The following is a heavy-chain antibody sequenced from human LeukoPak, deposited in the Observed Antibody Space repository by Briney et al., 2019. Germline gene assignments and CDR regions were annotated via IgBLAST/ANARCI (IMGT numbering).Heavy chain of an antibody. V-gene: IGHV1-69*05. D-gene: IGHD2-2*01. CDR3: ARVEARYCSSTSCYDHAFDI. J-gene: IGHJ3*02. CDR2: IIPIFGTA. Sequence: ASVKVSCKASGGTFSSYAISWVRQAPGQGLEWMGGIIPIFGTANYAQKFQGRVTITTDESTSTAYMELSSLRSEDTAVYYCARVEARYCSSTSCYDHAFDIWGQGTMVTVPS. CDR1: GGTFSSYA.